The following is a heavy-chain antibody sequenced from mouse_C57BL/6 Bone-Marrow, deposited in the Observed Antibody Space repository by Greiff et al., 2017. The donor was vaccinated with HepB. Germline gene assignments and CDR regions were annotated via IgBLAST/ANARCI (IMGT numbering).Heavy chain of an antibody. CDR2: IYPRSGNT. CDR3: ARGDYLDYFDY. D-gene: IGHD2-4*01. Sequence: QVQLQQSGAELPRPGASVKLSCKASGYTFTSYGISRVKQRTGQGLEWIGEIYPRSGNTYYNEKFKGKATLTADKSSSTAYMELRSLTSEDSAVYFCARGDYLDYFDYGGQGTTRTVSS. V-gene: IGHV1-81*01. J-gene: IGHJ2*01. CDR1: GYTFTSYG.